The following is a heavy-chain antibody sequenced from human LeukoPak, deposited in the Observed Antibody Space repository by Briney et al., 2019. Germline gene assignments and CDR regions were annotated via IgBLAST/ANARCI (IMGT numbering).Heavy chain of an antibody. J-gene: IGHJ3*02. CDR3: SRWQNSSGWGSAFDI. D-gene: IGHD6-19*01. V-gene: IGHV3-53*01. CDR2: LYSGGNT. CDR1: GFTFSTYW. Sequence: GSLRLSCAASGFTFSTYWMTWVRQAPGRGLEWVSVLYSGGNTYYADSVKGRFTISRDNSKNTLYLQMNSLTAEDTAVYYCSRWQNSSGWGSAFDIWGQGTMVTVSS.